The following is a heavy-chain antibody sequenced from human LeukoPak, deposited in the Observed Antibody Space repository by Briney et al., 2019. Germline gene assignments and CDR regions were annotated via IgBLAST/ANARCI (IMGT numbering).Heavy chain of an antibody. J-gene: IGHJ4*02. D-gene: IGHD6-19*01. CDR2: ISYDGSNK. CDR3: AKDAASSGWYYFDY. CDR1: GFTFSSYG. Sequence: PGGSLRLSCAASGFTFSSYGMHWVRQAPGKGLEWVAVISYDGSNKYYADSVKGRFTISRDNSKNTLYLQMNSLRAEDTAVYYCAKDAASSGWYYFDYWGQGTLVTVSS. V-gene: IGHV3-30*18.